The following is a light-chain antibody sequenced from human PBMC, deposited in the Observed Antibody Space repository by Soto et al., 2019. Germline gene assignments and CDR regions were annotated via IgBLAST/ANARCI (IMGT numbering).Light chain of an antibody. Sequence: QSAMTQPPSASGSLGQSVTISCTGTSSDVGGYNYVSWHQQHPGKAPKVMIYEVTKRPPGVPDRFSGSKSGNTASLTVSGLQADDEADYYCSSFAGGGNPVLLGGGTKVTFL. CDR2: EVT. CDR3: SSFAGGGNPVL. J-gene: IGLJ2*01. V-gene: IGLV2-8*01. CDR1: SSDVGGYNY.